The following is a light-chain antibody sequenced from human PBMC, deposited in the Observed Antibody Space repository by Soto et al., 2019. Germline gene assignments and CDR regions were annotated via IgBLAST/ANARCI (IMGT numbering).Light chain of an antibody. V-gene: IGLV2-11*01. CDR2: EVS. CDR3: CSFAGSFYV. CDR1: SRDVDAYDF. Sequence: QSALTQPRSVSGSPGQSVAISCTGTSRDVDAYDFVSWYQHHPGKAPKLIISEVSKRPSGVSHRFSGSKSGNTASLTISGFQAEDEADYFCCSFAGSFYVFGTGTKLTVL. J-gene: IGLJ1*01.